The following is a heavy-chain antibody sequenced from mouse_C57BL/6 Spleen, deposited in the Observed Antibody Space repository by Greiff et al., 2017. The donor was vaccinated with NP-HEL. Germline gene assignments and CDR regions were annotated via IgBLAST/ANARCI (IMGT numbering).Heavy chain of an antibody. CDR1: GYTFTSYW. D-gene: IGHD1-1*01. V-gene: IGHV1-69*01. CDR3: ARDYGSRGAMDD. CDR2: IDPSDSYT. J-gene: IGHJ4*01. Sequence: QVQLQQPGAELVMPGASVKLSCKASGYTFTSYWMHWVKQRPGQGLEWIGEIDPSDSYTNYNQKFKGKSTLTVDKSSSTAYMQLSSLTSEDSAVYYCARDYGSRGAMDDWGQGTSVTVSS.